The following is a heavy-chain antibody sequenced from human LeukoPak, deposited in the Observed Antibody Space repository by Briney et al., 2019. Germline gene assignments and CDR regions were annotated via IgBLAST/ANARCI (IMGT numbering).Heavy chain of an antibody. V-gene: IGHV3-30*09. CDR2: ISYVGDNK. D-gene: IGHD1-14*01. CDR3: ARDNNADY. J-gene: IGHJ4*02. CDR1: GFSFSSYA. Sequence: PGGSLRLSCAASGFSFSSYALHWVRQTPDKGLEWVAVISYVGDNKGYADSVKGRFAISRDDSKNTLFLQMNSLRPEDTAVYYCARDNNADYWGQGTLVTVSS.